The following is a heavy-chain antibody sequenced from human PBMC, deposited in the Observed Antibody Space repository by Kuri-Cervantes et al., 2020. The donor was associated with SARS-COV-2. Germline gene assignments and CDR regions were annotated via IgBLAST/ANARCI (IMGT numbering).Heavy chain of an antibody. D-gene: IGHD3-10*02. CDR2: INPSGGST. J-gene: IGHJ3*02. CDR3: ASHVGERRGGFSAFDI. Sequence: ASVKVSRKASGYTFTSYYMHWVRQAPGQGLEWMGIINPSGGSTSYAQKFQGRVTMTRDTSTSTVYMELSSLRSEDTAVYYCASHVGERRGGFSAFDIWGQGTMVTVSS. CDR1: GYTFTSYY. V-gene: IGHV1-46*01.